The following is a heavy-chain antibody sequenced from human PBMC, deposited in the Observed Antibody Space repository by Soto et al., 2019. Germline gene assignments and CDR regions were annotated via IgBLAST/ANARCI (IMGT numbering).Heavy chain of an antibody. Sequence: EVQLVESGGPLVQPGGSLGLSVAASGSPLSAYWMHWAGQAPGKGLVWVSRINRDASTTGYADSVKGRFTLSRDNAKNTVYLQMNSLRAEDTAVYYCARGIKDHYAMDVWGQGTTVTVSS. J-gene: IGHJ6*02. CDR3: ARGIKDHYAMDV. CDR2: INRDASTT. V-gene: IGHV3-74*01. D-gene: IGHD2-15*01. CDR1: GSPLSAYW.